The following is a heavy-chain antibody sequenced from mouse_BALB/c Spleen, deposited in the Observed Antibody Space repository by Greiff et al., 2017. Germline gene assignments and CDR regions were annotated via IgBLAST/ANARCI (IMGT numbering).Heavy chain of an antibody. V-gene: IGHV5-9-4*01. CDR1: GFTFTSYA. CDR3: ARECDGYTYIDY. D-gene: IGHD2-3*01. CDR2: ICSGGSYT. J-gene: IGHJ2*01. Sequence: EVKLVESGGGLVKPGGSLKISCAASGFTFTSYAMSWVRQSPEKRLEWVAEICSGGSYTYYPDTVTGRFSISGDKAKNTLFLEMSSLRSEETAMYCCARECDGYTYIDYWGQGTTLTVSS.